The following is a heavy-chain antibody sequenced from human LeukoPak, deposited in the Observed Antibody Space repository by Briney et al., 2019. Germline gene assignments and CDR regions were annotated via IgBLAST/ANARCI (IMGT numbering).Heavy chain of an antibody. J-gene: IGHJ4*02. Sequence: PSQTLSLTCAVSGGSISSGGYYWGWIRQPPGKGLEWIGSIYYSGSTYYNPSLKSRVTISVDTSKNQFSLKLSSVTAADTAVYYCARPLILMTTVTTGEDYWGQGTLVTVSS. CDR3: ARPLILMTTVTTGEDY. CDR1: GGSISSGGYY. D-gene: IGHD4-17*01. CDR2: IYYSGST. V-gene: IGHV4-39*01.